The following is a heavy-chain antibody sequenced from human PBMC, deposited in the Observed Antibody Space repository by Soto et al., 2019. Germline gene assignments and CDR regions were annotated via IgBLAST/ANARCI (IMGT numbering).Heavy chain of an antibody. J-gene: IGHJ2*01. CDR1: GGTFTTYT. V-gene: IGHV1-69*13. D-gene: IGHD3-16*01. CDR3: ARATSLYGPFYWYFDL. CDR2: ITPMFGTT. Sequence: GASVKVSCKASGGTFTTYTVTWVRQAPGQGLEWMGGITPMFGTTYYAQKFQGRVTFSADESTSTAYMELSSLRSEDTAVYYCARATSLYGPFYWYFDLWGRGTLVTVSS.